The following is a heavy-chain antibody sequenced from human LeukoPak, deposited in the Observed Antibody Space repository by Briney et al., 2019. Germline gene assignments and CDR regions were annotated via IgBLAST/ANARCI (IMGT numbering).Heavy chain of an antibody. CDR3: ASGQFPGYYYYYMDV. V-gene: IGHV4-34*01. CDR2: INHSGST. Sequence: SETLSLTCAVYGGSFSGYYWSWIRQPPGKGLEWIGEINHSGSTNYNPSLKSRVTISVDTSKNQFSLKLSSVTAADTAVYYCASGQFPGYYYYYMDVWGKGTTVTISS. D-gene: IGHD2-21*01. J-gene: IGHJ6*03. CDR1: GGSFSGYY.